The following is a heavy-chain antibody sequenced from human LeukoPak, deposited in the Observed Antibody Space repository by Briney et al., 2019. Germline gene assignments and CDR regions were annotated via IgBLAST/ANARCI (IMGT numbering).Heavy chain of an antibody. Sequence: ASVKVPCKTTGYTFTGYHLHWVRQAPGQGLEWMAWIQSDSGDTNYAQKFQGRVTVTRDKFTRTSYIEVDRLSSDDTAVYYCARDLTGDLYTFFDYWGQGTLVTVSS. D-gene: IGHD3-16*02. CDR2: IQSDSGDT. J-gene: IGHJ4*02. V-gene: IGHV1-2*02. CDR3: ARDLTGDLYTFFDY. CDR1: GYTFTGYH.